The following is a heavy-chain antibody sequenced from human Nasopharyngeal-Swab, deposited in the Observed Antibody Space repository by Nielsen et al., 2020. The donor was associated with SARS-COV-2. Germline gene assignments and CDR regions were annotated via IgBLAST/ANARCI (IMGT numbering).Heavy chain of an antibody. Sequence: GGSLRLSCAASGFTFSSHSMIWVRQAPGKGLEWLSSISSSSDSIPHADSVKGRFTISRDNTKNTLYLHMNTLRAGDTAVYFCTIDYTREWGRGTLVTVSS. CDR3: TIDYTRE. CDR2: ISSSSDSI. V-gene: IGHV3-21*04. CDR1: GFTFSSHS. J-gene: IGHJ4*02. D-gene: IGHD3-16*01.